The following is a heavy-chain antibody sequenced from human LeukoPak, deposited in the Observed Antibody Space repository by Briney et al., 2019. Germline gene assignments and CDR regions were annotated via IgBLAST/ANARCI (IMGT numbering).Heavy chain of an antibody. V-gene: IGHV1-69*05. Sequence: SVKVSCKASGGTFSSYAISWVRQAPGQGLEWMGGIIPIFGTANYAQKFQGRVTITTDESTSTAYMELSSLRSEDTAVYYCARTIGYCSSTSCLNWFDPWGQGTLVTVSS. CDR2: IIPIFGTA. CDR1: GGTFSSYA. CDR3: ARTIGYCSSTSCLNWFDP. D-gene: IGHD2-2*01. J-gene: IGHJ5*02.